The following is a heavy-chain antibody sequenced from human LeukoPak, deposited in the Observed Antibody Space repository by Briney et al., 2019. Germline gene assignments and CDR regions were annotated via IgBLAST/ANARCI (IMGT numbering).Heavy chain of an antibody. CDR2: ISYDGSNK. Sequence: GGSLRLSCAASGFTFSSYAMHWVRQAPGKGLEWVAVISYDGSNKYYADSVKGRFTISRDNSKNTLYLQMNSLRAEDTAVYYCARDTAMVMGVDYWGQGTLVTVSS. CDR3: ARDTAMVMGVDY. D-gene: IGHD5-18*01. J-gene: IGHJ4*02. CDR1: GFTFSSYA. V-gene: IGHV3-30-3*01.